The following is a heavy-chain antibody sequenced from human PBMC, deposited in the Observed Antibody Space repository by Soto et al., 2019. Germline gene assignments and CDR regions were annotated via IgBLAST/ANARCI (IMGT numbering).Heavy chain of an antibody. CDR1: GGTFSSYA. CDR2: IIPIFGTA. V-gene: IGHV1-69*13. Sequence: SVKVSCKASGGTFSSYAISWVRQAPGQGLEWMGGIIPIFGTANYAQKFQGRVTITADESTSTAYMELSSLRSEDTAVYYCARQVTSYYYDSSGYYAGFDYWGQGTLVTVSS. J-gene: IGHJ4*02. CDR3: ARQVTSYYYDSSGYYAGFDY. D-gene: IGHD3-22*01.